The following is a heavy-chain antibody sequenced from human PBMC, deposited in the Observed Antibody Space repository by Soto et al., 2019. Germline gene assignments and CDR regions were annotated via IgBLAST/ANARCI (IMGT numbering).Heavy chain of an antibody. CDR2: IIPILGIA. Sequence: SVKVSCKASGGTFSSYTISWVRQAPGQGLEWMGRIIPILGIANYAQKFQGRVTITADKSTSTAYMELSSLRSEDTAVYYCARGGYCTNGVCYTDYYYYYGMDVWG. CDR1: GGTFSSYT. V-gene: IGHV1-69*02. J-gene: IGHJ6*02. CDR3: ARGGYCTNGVCYTDYYYYYGMDV. D-gene: IGHD2-8*01.